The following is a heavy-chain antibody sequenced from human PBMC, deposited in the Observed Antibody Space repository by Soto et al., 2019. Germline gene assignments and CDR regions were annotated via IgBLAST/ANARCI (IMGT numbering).Heavy chain of an antibody. CDR2: VYYSGGA. CDR3: GRVVEGATRHTDFDS. Sequence: ETLSLTCAVSGVSIHNSHSFWGWIRQPPGKGLEFIGSVYYSGGANYNPSPKSRVTVSIDTSNNQFSLRVNSVTAADTAVYYCGRVVEGATRHTDFDSWGQGILVTVSS. V-gene: IGHV4-39*01. D-gene: IGHD2-15*01. J-gene: IGHJ5*01. CDR1: GVSIHNSHSF.